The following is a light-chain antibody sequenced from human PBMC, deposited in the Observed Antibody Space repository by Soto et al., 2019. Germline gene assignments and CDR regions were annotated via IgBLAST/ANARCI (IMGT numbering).Light chain of an antibody. CDR1: SSNVGSIF. CDR2: RNN. Sequence: QSVLTQPPSVSGTPGQSVTISCSASSSNVGSIFVYWYQQIPGTAPKLLIFRNNQRPSGVPDRCSGSKSGTSASLAISGLQSEDESDYYCAAWDDSLSTWVFGGGTKLSVL. V-gene: IGLV1-47*01. J-gene: IGLJ3*02. CDR3: AAWDDSLSTWV.